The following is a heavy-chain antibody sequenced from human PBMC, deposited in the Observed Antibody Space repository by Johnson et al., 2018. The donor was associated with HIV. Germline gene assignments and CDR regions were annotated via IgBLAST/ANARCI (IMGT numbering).Heavy chain of an antibody. V-gene: IGHV3-30*04. CDR1: GFTFSNHA. CDR2: ISYDGSDK. J-gene: IGHJ3*02. CDR3: CYGSGTYDGPAFDI. Sequence: QVTLVESGGGVVQPGRSLRLSCAASGFTFSNHALHWVRQAPGKGLEWVASISYDGSDKYYADSVKGRFTISRDNSKNTLYLQMNSLRAEDTAVYYCCYGSGTYDGPAFDIWGQGTMVTVSS. D-gene: IGHD3-10*01.